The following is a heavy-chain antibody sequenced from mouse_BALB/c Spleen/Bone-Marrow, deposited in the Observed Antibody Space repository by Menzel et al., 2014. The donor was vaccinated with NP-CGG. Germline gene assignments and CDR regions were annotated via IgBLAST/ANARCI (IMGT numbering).Heavy chain of an antibody. Sequence: EVKLMESGGGLVQPGGSRKLSCAASGFTFSSFGMHWVRQAPEKGLEWVAYISSGSSTIFYADTVKGRFTISRDNPNNTLFLQMTSLRSDDTAIYYCTRGENCEDFDYWGQGTTLTVSS. CDR1: GFTFSSFG. J-gene: IGHJ2*01. CDR3: TRGENCEDFDY. V-gene: IGHV5-17*02. CDR2: ISSGSSTI. D-gene: IGHD2-13*01.